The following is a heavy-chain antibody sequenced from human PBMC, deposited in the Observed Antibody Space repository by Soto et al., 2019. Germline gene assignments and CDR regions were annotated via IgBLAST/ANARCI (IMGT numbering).Heavy chain of an antibody. CDR1: VYTFTSYD. CDR3: ARGRYCSSTSCYYYYYYGMDV. V-gene: IGHV1-8*01. J-gene: IGHJ6*02. Sequence: XSVKVSCKASVYTFTSYDINWVRQATGQGLEWMGWMNPNSGNTGYAQKFQGRVTMTRNTSISTAYMELSSLRSEDTAVYYCARGRYCSSTSCYYYYYYGMDVWGQGTTVTVSS. D-gene: IGHD2-2*01. CDR2: MNPNSGNT.